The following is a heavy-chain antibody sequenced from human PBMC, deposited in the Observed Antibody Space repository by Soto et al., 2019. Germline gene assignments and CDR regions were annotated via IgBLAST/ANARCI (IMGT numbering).Heavy chain of an antibody. CDR1: GFTFSTYA. CDR3: VRENYYYGMDV. Sequence: PGGSLRLSCVTSGFTFSTYAMTWVRQAPGKGLEWVSLINAGGSTLYADSVQGRFIISRDNSNNTLYIQMNSLRVEDTAMYYCVRENYYYGMDVWGQGTAVTVSS. V-gene: IGHV3-66*01. J-gene: IGHJ6*02. CDR2: INAGGST.